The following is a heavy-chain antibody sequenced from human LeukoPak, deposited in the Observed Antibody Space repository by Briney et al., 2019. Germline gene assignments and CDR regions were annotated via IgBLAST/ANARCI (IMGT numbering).Heavy chain of an antibody. J-gene: IGHJ4*02. Sequence: ASVKVSCKASGYTLSSYYIHWVRQAPGQGLEWMGFINPSGGSTTYAQKFQGRVTMTRDTSTSTVYMDLSSLTSEDTAMYYCARNVGSGLDYRGQGTLFTVSS. CDR3: ARNVGSGLDY. CDR2: INPSGGST. CDR1: GYTLSSYY. D-gene: IGHD1-1*01. V-gene: IGHV1-46*01.